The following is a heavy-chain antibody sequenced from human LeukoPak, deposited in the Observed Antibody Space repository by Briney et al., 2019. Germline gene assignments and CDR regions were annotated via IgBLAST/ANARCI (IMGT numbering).Heavy chain of an antibody. Sequence: ETPSLTCAVYGGSFSGYYWSWIRQPPGKGLEWIGEINHSGSTNYNPSLKSRVTISVDTSKNQFSLKLSSVTAADTAVYFCARGPPTDYYDSSGFYYVFDYWGQGTLDAVSS. J-gene: IGHJ4*02. D-gene: IGHD3-22*01. CDR1: GGSFSGYY. V-gene: IGHV4-34*01. CDR3: ARGPPTDYYDSSGFYYVFDY. CDR2: INHSGST.